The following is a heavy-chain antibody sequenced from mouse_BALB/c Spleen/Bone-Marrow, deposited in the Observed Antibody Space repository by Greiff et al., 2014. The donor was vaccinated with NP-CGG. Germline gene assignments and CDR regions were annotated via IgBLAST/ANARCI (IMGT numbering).Heavy chain of an antibody. J-gene: IGHJ1*01. CDR3: ARDITTATGNWYFDV. D-gene: IGHD1-2*01. V-gene: IGHV7-3*02. Sequence: EVQLVESGGGLVQPGGPLRLSCATSGFTFTDYYMSWVRQPPGKALEWLGFIRNKAKGYTTDYSTSVKGRFTVSRDNSQSILYLQMNTLRAEDSATYYCARDITTATGNWYFDVWGAGTTLTVSS. CDR2: IRNKAKGYTT. CDR1: GFTFTDYY.